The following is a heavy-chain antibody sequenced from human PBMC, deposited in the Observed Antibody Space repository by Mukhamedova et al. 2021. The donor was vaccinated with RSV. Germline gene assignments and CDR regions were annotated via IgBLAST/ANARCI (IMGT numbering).Heavy chain of an antibody. CDR2: LKEDGSEK. V-gene: IGHV3-7*01. J-gene: IGHJ4*02. D-gene: IGHD3-3*01. CDR3: ARLIWSSQVEY. CDR1: GFTFRSYW. Sequence: GFTFRSYWMSWVRQAPGKGLEWVANLKEDGSEKYYVDSVKGRFTISRDNAKNSLYLQMNSLRVEDTAMYYCARLIWSSQVEYWGQG.